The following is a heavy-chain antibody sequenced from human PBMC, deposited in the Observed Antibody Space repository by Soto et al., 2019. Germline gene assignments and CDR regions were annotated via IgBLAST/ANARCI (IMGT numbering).Heavy chain of an antibody. CDR1: GFTFAGYA. D-gene: IGHD2-2*01. Sequence: PGGSLRLSCAASGFTFAGYAMTWVRQAPGKGLEWVSSISGSGTNTYYADSARGRFTVSRDNSENTLSLQMNSLRVEDTAIYYCAKRGPLGFCASSSCYAFDYWGPGALVTVSS. CDR3: AKRGPLGFCASSSCYAFDY. V-gene: IGHV3-23*01. J-gene: IGHJ4*02. CDR2: ISGSGTNT.